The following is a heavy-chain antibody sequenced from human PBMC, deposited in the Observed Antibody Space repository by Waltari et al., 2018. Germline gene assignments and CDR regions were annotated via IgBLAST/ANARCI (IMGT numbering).Heavy chain of an antibody. CDR2: IIPILGIA. Sequence: QVQLVQSGAEVKKPGSSVKVSCKASGGTFSSYTISWVRQAPGQGLEWMGRIIPILGIANYAQKFQGRVTITADKSTSTAYMELSSLRSEDTAVYYCAREIGVGALDYWGQGTLVTVSS. V-gene: IGHV1-69*08. CDR1: GGTFSSYT. CDR3: AREIGVGALDY. D-gene: IGHD1-26*01. J-gene: IGHJ4*02.